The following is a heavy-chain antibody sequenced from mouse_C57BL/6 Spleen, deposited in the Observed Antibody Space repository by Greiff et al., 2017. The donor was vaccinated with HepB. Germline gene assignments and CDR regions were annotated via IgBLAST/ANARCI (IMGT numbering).Heavy chain of an antibody. D-gene: IGHD1-1*01. V-gene: IGHV7-3*01. CDR2: IRNKANGYTT. CDR3: ARYPYGSFDY. J-gene: IGHJ2*01. Sequence: EVMPVESGGGLVQPGGSLSLSCAASGFTFTDYYMSWVRQPPGKALEWLGFIRNKANGYTTEYSASVKGRFTISRDNSQSILYLQMNALRAEDSATYYCARYPYGSFDYWGQGTTLTVSS. CDR1: GFTFTDYY.